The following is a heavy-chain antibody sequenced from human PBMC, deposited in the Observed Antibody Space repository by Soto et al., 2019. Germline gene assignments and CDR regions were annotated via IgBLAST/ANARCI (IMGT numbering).Heavy chain of an antibody. D-gene: IGHD3-22*01. J-gene: IGHJ4*02. Sequence: QVQLVESGGGVVQPGRSLRLSCAASGFTFSSYGMHWVRQAPGKGLEWVAVISYDGSNKYYADSVKGRFTISRDNSKNTLYLQMNSLRAEDTAVYDCAKANYYDSSGYVDCWGQGTLVTVSS. CDR3: AKANYYDSSGYVDC. CDR2: ISYDGSNK. CDR1: GFTFSSYG. V-gene: IGHV3-30*18.